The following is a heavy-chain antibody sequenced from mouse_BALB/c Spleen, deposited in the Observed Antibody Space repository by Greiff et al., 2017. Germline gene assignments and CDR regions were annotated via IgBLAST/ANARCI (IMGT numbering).Heavy chain of an antibody. D-gene: IGHD2-4*01. CDR2: ISNLAYSI. Sequence: EVQLVESGGGLVKPGGSRKLSCAASGFTFSDYGMAWVRQAPGKGPEWVAFISNLAYSIYYADTVTGRFTISRENAKNTLYLEMSSLRSEDTAMYYCARRDYEGFAYWGQGTLVTVSA. CDR1: GFTFSDYG. CDR3: ARRDYEGFAY. J-gene: IGHJ3*01. V-gene: IGHV5-15*02.